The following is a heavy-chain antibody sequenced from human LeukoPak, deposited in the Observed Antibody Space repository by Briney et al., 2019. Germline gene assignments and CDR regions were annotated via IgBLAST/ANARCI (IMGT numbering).Heavy chain of an antibody. D-gene: IGHD5-12*01. CDR1: GFTFSNYW. CDR3: ARGGTGYSGYDSGPLFDY. Sequence: PGGSLRLSCAASGFTFSNYWMNWVRQVPGKGLEWVATIKQDGGERYYVDSVEGRFTISRDNAKNSLNLQMNSLRAEDTAVYYCARGGTGYSGYDSGPLFDYWGQGTLVTVSS. V-gene: IGHV3-7*04. CDR2: IKQDGGER. J-gene: IGHJ4*02.